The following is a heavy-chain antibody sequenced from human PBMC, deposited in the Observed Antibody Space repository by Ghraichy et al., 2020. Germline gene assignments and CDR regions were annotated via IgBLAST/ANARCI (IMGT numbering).Heavy chain of an antibody. Sequence: GESLNISCAASGFTFSSYWMSWVRQAPGKGLEWVAKIKQDGSEKYYVDSVKGRFTISRDNAKNSLYLQMNSLRAEDTAVYYCASDIYGLYFDYWGQGTLVTVSS. CDR2: IKQDGSEK. V-gene: IGHV3-7*01. D-gene: IGHD2/OR15-2a*01. CDR1: GFTFSSYW. J-gene: IGHJ4*02. CDR3: ASDIYGLYFDY.